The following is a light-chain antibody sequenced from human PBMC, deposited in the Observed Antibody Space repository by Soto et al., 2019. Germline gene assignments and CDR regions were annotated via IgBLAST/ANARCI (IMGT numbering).Light chain of an antibody. J-gene: IGKJ1*01. Sequence: DIVLTQSPLSLPVTPGEPASISCRSSQSLLHSNGNHYLDWYLQKPGQSPQVLIYLGSNRASGVPDRFSGSGSGTDFTLKISRVEAEDVGVYYCMQALQTPWTFGQGTKVEIK. CDR2: LGS. CDR1: QSLLHSNGNHY. V-gene: IGKV2-28*01. CDR3: MQALQTPWT.